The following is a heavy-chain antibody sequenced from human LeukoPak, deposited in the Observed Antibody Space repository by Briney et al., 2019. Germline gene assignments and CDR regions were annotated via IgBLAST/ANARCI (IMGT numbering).Heavy chain of an antibody. V-gene: IGHV1-2*02. Sequence: ASVKVSCKASGYSFSDYYIHWLRQAPGQGLEWMGWINPDSGGTNYAQRFQGRVTMTGDTSITTVYMELSRLRSDDTAVFYCTREARAGNWFDPWGQGTPVIVSS. CDR3: TREARAGNWFDP. J-gene: IGHJ5*02. CDR1: GYSFSDYY. CDR2: INPDSGGT. D-gene: IGHD5-12*01.